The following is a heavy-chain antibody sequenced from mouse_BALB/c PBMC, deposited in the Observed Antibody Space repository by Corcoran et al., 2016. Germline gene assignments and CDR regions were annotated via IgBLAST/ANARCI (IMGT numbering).Heavy chain of an antibody. J-gene: IGHJ2*01. Sequence: EVQLQQSGPELVKPGASVKISCKASGYSFTGYYIHWVKQSHVKSLEWIGRINPYNGATTYNQNFKDKASLTVDKSSSTAYMELHRLTSEDSAVYYCARGTTVVADFDYWGQGTTLTVSS. CDR3: ARGTTVVADFDY. CDR2: INPYNGAT. CDR1: GYSFTGYY. V-gene: IGHV1-18*01. D-gene: IGHD1-1*01.